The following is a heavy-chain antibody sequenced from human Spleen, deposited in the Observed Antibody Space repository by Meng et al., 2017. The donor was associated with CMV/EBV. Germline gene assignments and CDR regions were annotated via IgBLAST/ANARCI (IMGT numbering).Heavy chain of an antibody. D-gene: IGHD3-22*01. V-gene: IGHV1-69*04. CDR1: GYTFTNYG. J-gene: IGHJ4*02. Sequence: SVKVSCKASGYTFTNYGICWVRQAPGQGLEWMGTFIPVLNVAEYARDFQGRISITADKSTSTTYMELSSLRSDDTAVYYCARSPSILVAHSEIDVWGQGTLVTVSS. CDR2: FIPVLNVA. CDR3: ARSPSILVAHSEIDV.